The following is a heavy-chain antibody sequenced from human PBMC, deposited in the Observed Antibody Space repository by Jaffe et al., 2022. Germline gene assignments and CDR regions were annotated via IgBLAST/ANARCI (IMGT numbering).Heavy chain of an antibody. D-gene: IGHD2-8*02. J-gene: IGHJ4*02. Sequence: QVQLQESGPGLVKPSETLSLTCTVSGGSISSYYWSWIRQPPGKGLEWIGYIYYSGSTNYNPSLKSRVTISVDTSKNQFSLKLSSVTAADTAVYYCARAHYCTGGVCYRIPPAFDYWGQGTLVTVSS. CDR3: ARAHYCTGGVCYRIPPAFDY. V-gene: IGHV4-59*01. CDR1: GGSISSYY. CDR2: IYYSGST.